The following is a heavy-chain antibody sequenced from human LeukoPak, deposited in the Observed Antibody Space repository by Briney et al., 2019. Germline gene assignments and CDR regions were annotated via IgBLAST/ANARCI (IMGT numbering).Heavy chain of an antibody. CDR1: GFTFSSYA. Sequence: GGSLRLSCAASGFTFSSYAMSWVCQAPGKGLEWVSAISGSGGSTYYADSVKGRFTISRDNSKNTLYLQMNSLRAEDTAVYYCAKDQGIAVADLYYYYGMDVWGQGTTVTVSS. J-gene: IGHJ6*02. V-gene: IGHV3-23*01. CDR2: ISGSGGST. CDR3: AKDQGIAVADLYYYYGMDV. D-gene: IGHD6-19*01.